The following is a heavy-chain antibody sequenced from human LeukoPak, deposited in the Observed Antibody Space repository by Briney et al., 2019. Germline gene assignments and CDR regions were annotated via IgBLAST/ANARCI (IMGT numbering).Heavy chain of an antibody. Sequence: SETLSLTCTVSGGSISSYYWSWIRQPPGKGLEWIGYIYYSGSTNYNPSLKSRVTISVDTSKNQSSLRLSSVTAADTAVYYCARSEPYYFDYWGQGTLVTVSS. CDR2: IYYSGST. V-gene: IGHV4-59*01. CDR3: ARSEPYYFDY. J-gene: IGHJ4*02. CDR1: GGSISSYY. D-gene: IGHD1-14*01.